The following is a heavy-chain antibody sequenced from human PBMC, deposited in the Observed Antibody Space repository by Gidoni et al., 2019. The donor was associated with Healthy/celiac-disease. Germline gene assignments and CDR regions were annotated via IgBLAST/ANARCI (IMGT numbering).Heavy chain of an antibody. V-gene: IGHV4-39*01. CDR3: ARGSGWFGNDYGMDV. Sequence: QLQLQESGPGLVKPSETLSLTCTVSGGSISSSSYYWGWIRQPPGKGLEWIGIIYYSGITYYTPSLKSRVTISVDTSKNQFSLKLSSVTAADTAVYYCARGSGWFGNDYGMDVWGQGTTVTVSS. D-gene: IGHD6-19*01. CDR2: IYYSGIT. J-gene: IGHJ6*02. CDR1: GGSISSSSYY.